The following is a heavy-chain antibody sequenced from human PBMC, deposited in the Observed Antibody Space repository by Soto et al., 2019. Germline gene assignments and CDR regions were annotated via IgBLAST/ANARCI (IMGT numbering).Heavy chain of an antibody. D-gene: IGHD1-26*01. CDR2: IYYSGST. CDR1: GGSISSYY. CDR3: ARVGATGLPDY. J-gene: IGHJ4*02. Sequence: ASETLSLTCTVSGGSISSYYWSWIRQPPGKGLEWIGYIYYSGSTNYNPSLKSRVTISVDTSKNQFSLKLSSVTAADTAVYYCARVGATGLPDYWGQGTRVTVSS. V-gene: IGHV4-59*01.